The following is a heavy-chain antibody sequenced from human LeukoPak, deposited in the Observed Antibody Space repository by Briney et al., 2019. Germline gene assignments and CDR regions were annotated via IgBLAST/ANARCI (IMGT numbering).Heavy chain of an antibody. Sequence: GGSLRLSCAASGFTLSDYEMNWVRQAPGKGLEWISYISSSGSTIYYAESVKGRFTISRDNAKNSVFLQMNSLRADDTAVYYCARIAQRSSSGLDYWGQGTLVTVSS. V-gene: IGHV3-48*03. CDR3: ARIAQRSSSGLDY. D-gene: IGHD3-10*01. CDR1: GFTLSDYE. CDR2: ISSSGSTI. J-gene: IGHJ4*02.